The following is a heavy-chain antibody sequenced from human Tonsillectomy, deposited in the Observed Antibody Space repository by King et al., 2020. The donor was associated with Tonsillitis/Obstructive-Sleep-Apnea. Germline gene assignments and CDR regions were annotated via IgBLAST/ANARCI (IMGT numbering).Heavy chain of an antibody. Sequence: VQLVESGGGLVQPGGSLRLSCAASGFTFSSYAMSWVRQAPGKGLEWVSAISGSGGSTYYADSVKGRFTISRDNSKNTLYLQMNSLRAEDTAVYYCAKGGHIVVVTASWFDPWGQGTLVTVSS. J-gene: IGHJ5*02. D-gene: IGHD2-21*02. CDR3: AKGGHIVVVTASWFDP. CDR1: GFTFSSYA. V-gene: IGHV3-23*04. CDR2: ISGSGGST.